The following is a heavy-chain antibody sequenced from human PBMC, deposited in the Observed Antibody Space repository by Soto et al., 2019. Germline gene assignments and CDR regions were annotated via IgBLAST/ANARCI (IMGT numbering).Heavy chain of an antibody. CDR2: ISSSSSTI. V-gene: IGHV3-48*01. D-gene: IGHD2-8*01. CDR1: GFTFSSYS. Sequence: GGSLRLSCAASGFTFSSYSMNWVRQAPGKGLEWVSYISSSSSTIYYADSVKGRFTISRDNAKNSLYLQMNSLRAEDTAVYYCARDSGLYIALFLDYWGQGTLVTVSS. CDR3: ARDSGLYIALFLDY. J-gene: IGHJ4*02.